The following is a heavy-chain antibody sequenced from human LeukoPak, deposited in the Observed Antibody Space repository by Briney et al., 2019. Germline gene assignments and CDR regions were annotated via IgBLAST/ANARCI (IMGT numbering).Heavy chain of an antibody. Sequence: SETLSLTCTVSGYSINDGYWWGWIRQPPGEGLGYIGTMFHSGDTYYNPSLRRRVTISLDTSTNEITLKLKSATAADTAVYSCVRGLRSGSNYFFYGMDVWGKGTTVTVSS. CDR1: GYSINDGYW. CDR2: MFHSGDT. J-gene: IGHJ6*04. D-gene: IGHD3-10*01. V-gene: IGHV4-38-2*02. CDR3: VRGLRSGSNYFFYGMDV.